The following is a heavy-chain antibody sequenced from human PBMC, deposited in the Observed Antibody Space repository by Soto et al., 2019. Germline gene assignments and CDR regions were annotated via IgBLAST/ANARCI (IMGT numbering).Heavy chain of an antibody. CDR3: ANRPYYDSSGYYQYYFDY. CDR2: ISGSGGST. D-gene: IGHD3-22*01. CDR1: GFTFSSYA. Sequence: EVQLLESGGGLVQPGGSLRLSCAASGFTFSSYAMSWVRQAPGKGLEWVSAISGSGGSTYYAESVKGRFTISRDNSKNTLYLQMNRLRAEDTAVYYCANRPYYDSSGYYQYYFDYWGQGTLVTVSS. V-gene: IGHV3-23*01. J-gene: IGHJ4*02.